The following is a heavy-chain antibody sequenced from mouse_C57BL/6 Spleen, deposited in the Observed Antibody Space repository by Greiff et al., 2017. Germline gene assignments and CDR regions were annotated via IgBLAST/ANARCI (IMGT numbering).Heavy chain of an antibody. J-gene: IGHJ1*03. CDR2: IYPVSGST. CDR1: GYTFTSYW. D-gene: IGHD2-3*01. V-gene: IGHV1-55*01. Sequence: QVQLQQPGAELVKPGASVKMSCKASGYTFTSYWITWVKQRPGQGLEWIGDIYPVSGSTNYNAKFKSKATLTVDTSSSTAYMQLSSLTSEDSAVYYCAREGYDYWYFEGWGTGTTVTVSS. CDR3: AREGYDYWYFEG.